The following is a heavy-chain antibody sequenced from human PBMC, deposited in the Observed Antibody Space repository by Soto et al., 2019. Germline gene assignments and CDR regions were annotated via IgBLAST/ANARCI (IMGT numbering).Heavy chain of an antibody. Sequence: QVPLQESGPGLVKPSQTLSLTCIVSGGSISSEGYYWSWFRQLPGKGLEWIGDIYYSGTTYHNLSFSGSLTVSGVASKFHFSLYVSSVTAAVTALYYCARAICYCYRPSYFPYCCQGTLVTVSS. CDR3: ARAICYCYRPSYFPY. CDR2: IYYSGTT. J-gene: IGHJ4*02. V-gene: IGHV4-31*01. CDR1: GGSISSEGYY. D-gene: IGHD3-16*02.